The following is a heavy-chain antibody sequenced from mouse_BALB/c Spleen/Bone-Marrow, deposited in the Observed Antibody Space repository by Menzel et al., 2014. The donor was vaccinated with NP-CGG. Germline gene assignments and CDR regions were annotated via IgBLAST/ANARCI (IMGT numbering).Heavy chain of an antibody. CDR1: GFTFSSYT. D-gene: IGHD2-1*01. V-gene: IGHV5-12-2*01. CDR3: ARQIYFPYFDY. J-gene: IGHJ2*01. Sequence: EVKVVESGGGLVQPGGSLKLSCAASGFTFSSYTMSWVRQTPEKRPEWVAYISNGGGSTYYPDTVKGRFTISRDNAKNTLYLQMSSLKSEDTAMYYCARQIYFPYFDYWGQGTTLTVSS. CDR2: ISNGGGST.